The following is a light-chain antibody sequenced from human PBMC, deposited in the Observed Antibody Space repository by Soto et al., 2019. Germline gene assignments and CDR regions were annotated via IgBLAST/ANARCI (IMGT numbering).Light chain of an antibody. CDR2: ANT. CDR1: SSNIGAGYD. J-gene: IGLJ3*02. CDR3: QSFDSSLTGWV. V-gene: IGLV1-40*01. Sequence: QSVLTQPPSVSGAPGQRVTISCTGSSSNIGAGYDVHWYQQLPGTAPTLLISANTDRSSGVPDRFSCSKSGTSASLAITGLQTEDEADYYCQSFDSSLTGWVFGGGTQLTVL.